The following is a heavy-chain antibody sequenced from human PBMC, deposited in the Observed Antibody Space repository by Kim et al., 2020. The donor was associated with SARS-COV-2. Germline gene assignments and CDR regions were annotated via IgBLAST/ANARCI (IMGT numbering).Heavy chain of an antibody. CDR2: ISKDGRNK. J-gene: IGHJ4*02. CDR3: ARESLVYSGSSPPSDY. D-gene: IGHD5-12*01. V-gene: IGHV3-30*04. Sequence: GGSLRLSCAASGFVFSSYVFHWVRQAPGKGLEWVAGISKDGRNKYYADSVKGRITISRDNSKNTVYLQMDSLRVEDTGVYYCARESLVYSGSSPPSDYWGQGTLVTVSS. CDR1: GFVFSSYV.